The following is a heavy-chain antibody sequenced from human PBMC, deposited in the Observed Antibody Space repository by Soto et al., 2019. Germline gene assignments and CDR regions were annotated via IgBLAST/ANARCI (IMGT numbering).Heavy chain of an antibody. J-gene: IGHJ4*02. D-gene: IGHD3-22*01. CDR1: GFTFEDYA. CDR3: AKARFYFDSSPFDS. CDR2: INADGSDT. V-gene: IGHV3-43*02. Sequence: EVQLVESGGGVVHPGGSLRLSCSASGFTFEDYAVHWVRQSLGKGPEWISLINADGSDTYYADSVKGRFTISRDNRKDSFYLQMNSLSLEDTAIYYCAKARFYFDSSPFDSWGQGTLVTVTS.